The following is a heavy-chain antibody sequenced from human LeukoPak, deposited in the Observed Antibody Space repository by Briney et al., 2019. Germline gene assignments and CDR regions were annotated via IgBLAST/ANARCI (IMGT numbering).Heavy chain of an antibody. D-gene: IGHD1-26*01. CDR1: GFTFSSFP. Sequence: QTGGSLRLSCAASGFTFSSFPMTWVRLAPGKGLEWVSTITGSGGSTYYAESVKGRFTISRDNSKNTLYLQMNSLRAEDTAVYYCARDLRVVRWELGDFVDYWGQGTLVTVSS. CDR3: ARDLRVVRWELGDFVDY. V-gene: IGHV3-23*01. CDR2: ITGSGGST. J-gene: IGHJ4*02.